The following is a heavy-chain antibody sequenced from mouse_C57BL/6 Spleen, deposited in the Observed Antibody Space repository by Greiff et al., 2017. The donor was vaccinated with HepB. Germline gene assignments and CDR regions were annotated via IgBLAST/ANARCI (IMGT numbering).Heavy chain of an antibody. CDR2: ISSGSSTI. CDR3: ARHGSSYVDWYFDV. J-gene: IGHJ1*03. CDR1: GFTFSDYG. Sequence: EVKLVESGGGLVKPGGSLKLSCAASGFTFSDYGMHWVRQAPEKGLEWVAYISSGSSTIYYADTVKGRFTISRDNAKNTLFLQMTSLRSEDTAMYYCARHGSSYVDWYFDVWGTGTTVTVSS. D-gene: IGHD1-1*01. V-gene: IGHV5-17*01.